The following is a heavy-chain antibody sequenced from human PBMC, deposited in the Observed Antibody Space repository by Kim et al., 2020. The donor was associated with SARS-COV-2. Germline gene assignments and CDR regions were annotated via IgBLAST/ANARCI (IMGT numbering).Heavy chain of an antibody. J-gene: IGHJ6*02. CDR1: GGSISSYY. V-gene: IGHV4-59*01. CDR3: ARDFMGSGYYYGYYYGMDV. Sequence: SETLSLTCTVSGGSISSYYWSWIRQPPGKGLEWIGYIYYSGSTNYNPSLKSRVTISVDTSKNQFSLKLSSVTAADTAVYYCARDFMGSGYYYGYYYGMDVWGQGTTVTVSS. CDR2: IYYSGST. D-gene: IGHD3-22*01.